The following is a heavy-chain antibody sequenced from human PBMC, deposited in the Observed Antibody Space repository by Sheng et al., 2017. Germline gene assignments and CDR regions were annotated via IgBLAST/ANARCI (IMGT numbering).Heavy chain of an antibody. J-gene: IGHJ6*02. CDR2: ISYDGSNK. Sequence: QVQLVESGGGVVQPGRSLRLSCAASGFTFSSYGMHWVRQAPGKGLEWVAVISYDGSNKYYADSVKGRFTISRDNSKNTLYLQMNSLRAEDTAVYYCAKDLAEMATGVQDDYGMDVWDQGP. CDR3: AKDLAEMATGVQDDYGMDV. CDR1: GFTFSSYG. D-gene: IGHD5-12*01. V-gene: IGHV3-30*18.